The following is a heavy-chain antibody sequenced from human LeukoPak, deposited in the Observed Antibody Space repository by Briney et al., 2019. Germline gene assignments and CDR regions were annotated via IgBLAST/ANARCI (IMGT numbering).Heavy chain of an antibody. CDR1: GFTFSSYW. V-gene: IGHV3-7*01. J-gene: IGHJ5*02. CDR2: RKQDGSQK. CDR3: ARRDTAMGRTWWFGP. D-gene: IGHD5-18*01. Sequence: GGSLRLSCAASGFTFSSYWMSWVRQAPGKGLEWVANRKQDGSQKYYVDSVKGRFTISRDNAQNSLYLQMNSLRAEDTAMYYCARRDTAMGRTWWFGPWGQGTLVTVSS.